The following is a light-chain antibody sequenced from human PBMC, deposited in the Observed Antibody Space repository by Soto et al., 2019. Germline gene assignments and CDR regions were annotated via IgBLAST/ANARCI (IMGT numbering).Light chain of an antibody. V-gene: IGKV2-30*01. CDR3: MQGTHWPIT. Sequence: DVVMTQSPLTLPVTLGQPSSITCRSGRGLVYRDGNIYVNWFQQRPGRSPRRLIYKVSNRDSGVPARFSGSGSGTDFALKISRVEAEDVGVYYCMQGTHWPITFGQGTRLEIK. CDR1: RGLVYRDGNIY. CDR2: KVS. J-gene: IGKJ5*01.